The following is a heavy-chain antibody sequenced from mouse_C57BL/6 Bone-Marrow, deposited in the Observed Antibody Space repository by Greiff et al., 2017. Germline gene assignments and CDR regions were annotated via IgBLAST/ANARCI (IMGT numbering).Heavy chain of an antibody. J-gene: IGHJ3*01. Sequence: QVQLKQPGAELVRPGTSVKLSCKASGYTFTSYWMHWVKQRPGQGLEWIGVIDPSASYTTYNQKFKGKATLTVATASSPAHMQLSSLTSEASAAYYYASQDSNSWFAYWGQGTLVTVSA. CDR2: IDPSASYT. CDR1: GYTFTSYW. V-gene: IGHV1-59*01. D-gene: IGHD2-5*01. CDR3: ASQDSNSWFAY.